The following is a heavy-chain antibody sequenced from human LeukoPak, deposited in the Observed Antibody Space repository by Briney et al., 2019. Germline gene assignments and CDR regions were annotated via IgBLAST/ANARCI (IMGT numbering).Heavy chain of an antibody. J-gene: IGHJ4*02. V-gene: IGHV3-23*01. CDR2: ISDSGGTA. CDR3: AEARGMWNGYFGIDY. Sequence: PGGSLRLSCAASGFTFSSYAMSWVRQAPGKGLEWVSAISDSGGTAYYADSVKGRFTISRDNSKNTLYLQMNSLRAEDTAIYFCAEARGMWNGYFGIDYWGQGTLVTVSS. D-gene: IGHD3-3*01. CDR1: GFTFSSYA.